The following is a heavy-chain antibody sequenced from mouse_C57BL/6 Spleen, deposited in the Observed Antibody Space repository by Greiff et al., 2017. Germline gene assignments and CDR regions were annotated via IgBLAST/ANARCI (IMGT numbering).Heavy chain of an antibody. CDR2: ISDGGSYT. V-gene: IGHV5-4*01. CDR1: GFTFSSYA. Sequence: EVKLVESGGGLVKPGGSLKLSCAASGFTFSSYAMSWVRQTPEKRLEWVATISDGGSYTYYPDNVKGRFTISRDNAKNNLYLQMSHLKSEDTAMYYCAREGIYYGNYVAMDYWGQGTSVTVSS. CDR3: AREGIYYGNYVAMDY. D-gene: IGHD2-1*01. J-gene: IGHJ4*01.